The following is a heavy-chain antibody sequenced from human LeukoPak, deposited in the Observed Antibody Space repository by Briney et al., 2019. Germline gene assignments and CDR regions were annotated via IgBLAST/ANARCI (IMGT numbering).Heavy chain of an antibody. CDR2: INHSGST. Sequence: KASETLSLTCAVYGGSFSGYYWSWIRQPPGKGLEWIGEINHSGSTNYNPSLKSRVTISVDTSKNQFSLKLSSVTAADTAVYYCARGANFYYYGMDVWGQGTTVTVSS. CDR3: ARGANFYYYGMDV. J-gene: IGHJ6*02. D-gene: IGHD2-15*01. V-gene: IGHV4-34*01. CDR1: GGSFSGYY.